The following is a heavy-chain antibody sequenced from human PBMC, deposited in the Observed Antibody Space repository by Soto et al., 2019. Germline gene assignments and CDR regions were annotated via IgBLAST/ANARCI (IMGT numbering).Heavy chain of an antibody. J-gene: IGHJ5*02. Sequence: PGGSLRLSCAVSGFTFRNYAMAWVRQAPGKGLEWVSSINDRGVSTYYADSVKGRFTISRDNSKNTLYLQMKGLRVDDTAVYYCAKDESIAAAPFDPWGQGSLVTVSS. CDR2: INDRGVST. V-gene: IGHV3-23*01. CDR1: GFTFRNYA. D-gene: IGHD6-25*01. CDR3: AKDESIAAAPFDP.